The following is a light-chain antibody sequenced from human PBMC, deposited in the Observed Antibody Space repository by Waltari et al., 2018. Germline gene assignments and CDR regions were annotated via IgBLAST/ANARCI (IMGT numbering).Light chain of an antibody. CDR3: QHYVRLPAT. Sequence: EIVLTQSPGTLSLSPGERATLPCRSSPSVSRALAWYQQKPGQAPRLLIYGTSNRATGIPDRFSGSGSGTDFSLTISRLEPEDVAVYFCQHYVRLPATFGQGTKVEIK. V-gene: IGKV3-20*01. J-gene: IGKJ1*01. CDR1: PSVSRA. CDR2: GTS.